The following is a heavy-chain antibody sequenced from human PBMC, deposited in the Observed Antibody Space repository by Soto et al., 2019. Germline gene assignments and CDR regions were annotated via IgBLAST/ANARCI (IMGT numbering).Heavy chain of an antibody. CDR3: ADGGEWSFNFVY. V-gene: IGHV3-23*01. Sequence: GGSLRLSCAASGFTFSIYAMSWVRQAPGKGLEWVSGISVSGANKYYADAVKGRFTISRDNSKNTLYLQMNNLRAEDTAVYYCADGGEWSFNFVYWGQGTQVTVSS. J-gene: IGHJ4*02. D-gene: IGHD3-3*01. CDR2: ISVSGANK. CDR1: GFTFSIYA.